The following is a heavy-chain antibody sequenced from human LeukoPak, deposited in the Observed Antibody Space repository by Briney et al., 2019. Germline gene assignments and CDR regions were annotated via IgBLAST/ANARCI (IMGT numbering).Heavy chain of an antibody. CDR3: ARGPDGPGSYDYYFDY. CDR2: IGAYNGNT. J-gene: IGHJ4*02. Sequence: ASVKVSCKASGYTFTSYGISWVRQAPGQGLEWMGWIGAYNGNTNYAQKLQGRVTMTTDTSTSTAYMELRSLRSDDTAVYYCARGPDGPGSYDYYFDYWGQGTLVTVSS. D-gene: IGHD3-10*01. V-gene: IGHV1-18*01. CDR1: GYTFTSYG.